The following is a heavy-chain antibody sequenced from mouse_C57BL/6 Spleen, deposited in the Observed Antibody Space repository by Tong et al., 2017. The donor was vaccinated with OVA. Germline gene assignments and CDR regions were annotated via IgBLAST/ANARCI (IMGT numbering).Heavy chain of an antibody. V-gene: IGHV1-62-2*01. CDR3: ARHEERVTKGCAY. J-gene: IGHJ3*01. D-gene: IGHD2-3*01. CDR2: FYPGSGSI. Sequence: VQLQESGAELVKPGASVKMSCKASGYTFTEYTIHWVKQRSGQGLEWIGWFYPGSGSIKYNEKFKDKATLTADKSSSTDYRDRRRLTSEDSAVYFCARHEERVTKGCAYWGQGTQVTVAA. CDR1: GYTFTEYT.